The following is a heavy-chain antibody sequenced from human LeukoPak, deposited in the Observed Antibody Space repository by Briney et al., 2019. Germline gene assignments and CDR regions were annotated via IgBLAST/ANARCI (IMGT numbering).Heavy chain of an antibody. CDR2: IYYSGST. CDR3: ARVDSGGGNY. V-gene: IGHV4-59*01. CDR1: GGSISSYY. J-gene: IGHJ4*02. D-gene: IGHD1-26*01. Sequence: SETLSLTCTVSGGSISSYYWSWTRQPPGKGLEWIGYIYYSGSTNYNPSLKSRVTISVDTSKNQFSLKLSSVTAADTAVYYCARVDSGGGNYWGQGTLVTVSS.